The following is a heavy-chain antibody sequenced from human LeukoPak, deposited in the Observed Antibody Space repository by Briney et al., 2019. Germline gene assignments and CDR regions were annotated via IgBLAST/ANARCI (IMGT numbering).Heavy chain of an antibody. Sequence: GGSLRLSCAASGFTFGSYAMSWVRQAPGKGLEWVSATYNTGDRTFYADSVKGRLTISRDNFKNTLYLEMNSLRAEDTALYYCAKDRGRWAFDYWGQGALVTVSS. J-gene: IGHJ4*02. CDR1: GFTFGSYA. D-gene: IGHD1-26*01. CDR2: TYNTGDRT. CDR3: AKDRGRWAFDY. V-gene: IGHV3-23*01.